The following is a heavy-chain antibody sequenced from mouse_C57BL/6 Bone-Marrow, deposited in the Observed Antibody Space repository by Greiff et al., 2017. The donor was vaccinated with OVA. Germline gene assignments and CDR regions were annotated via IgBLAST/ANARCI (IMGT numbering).Heavy chain of an antibody. CDR2: ISDGGSYT. V-gene: IGHV5-4*01. Sequence: EVKVVESGGGLVKPGGSLKLSCAASGFTFSSYAMSWVRQTPEKRLEWVATISDGGSYTYYPDNVKGRFTISRDNAKNNLYLQMSHLESEDTAMYCCARDTMVRGLDYWGQGTTLTVSS. J-gene: IGHJ2*01. D-gene: IGHD2-2*01. CDR1: GFTFSSYA. CDR3: ARDTMVRGLDY.